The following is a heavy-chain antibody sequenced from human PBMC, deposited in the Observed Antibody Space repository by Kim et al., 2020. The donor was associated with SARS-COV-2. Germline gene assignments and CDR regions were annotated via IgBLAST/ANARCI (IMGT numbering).Heavy chain of an antibody. D-gene: IGHD6-13*01. CDR2: INHSGST. J-gene: IGHJ6*02. CDR1: GGSFSGYY. V-gene: IGHV4-34*01. Sequence: SETLSLTCAVYGGSFSGYYWSWIRQPPGKGLEWIGEINHSGSTNYNASLKSRVTISVDTSKNQFSLKLSSVTAADTAVYYCARGPGGNRSTKGTSYSSSWYPGYYGMDVCGQGTTVTVSS. CDR3: ARGPGGNRSTKGTSYSSSWYPGYYGMDV.